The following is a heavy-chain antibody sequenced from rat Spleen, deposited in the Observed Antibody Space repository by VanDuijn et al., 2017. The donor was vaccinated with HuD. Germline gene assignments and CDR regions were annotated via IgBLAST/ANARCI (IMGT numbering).Heavy chain of an antibody. J-gene: IGHJ2*01. CDR1: GFSLTSYN. CDR2: MGSDGNT. CDR3: ARNKFGVFDY. Sequence: QVQLMESGPGLVQPSETLSLTCTVSGFSLTSYNVHWVRQPPGKGLEWMGVMGSDGNTDYNSALKSRLSISRDTSKNQVFLKMNSLQSEDTTTYYCARNKFGVFDYWGQGVMVTVSS. V-gene: IGHV2-45*01. D-gene: IGHD4-3*01.